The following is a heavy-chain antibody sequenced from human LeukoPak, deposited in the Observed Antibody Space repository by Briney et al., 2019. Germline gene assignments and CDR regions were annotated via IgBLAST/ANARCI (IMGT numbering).Heavy chain of an antibody. D-gene: IGHD4-17*01. J-gene: IGHJ4*02. CDR3: ARGNVYGDYGVDY. V-gene: IGHV3-30-3*01. CDR2: ISYDGSNK. Sequence: GGSLRLSCAASGFTFSSYAMSWVRQAPGKGLEWVAVISYDGSNKYYADSVKGRFTISRDNSKNTLYLQMNSLRAEDTAVYYCARGNVYGDYGVDYWGQGTLVTVSS. CDR1: GFTFSSYA.